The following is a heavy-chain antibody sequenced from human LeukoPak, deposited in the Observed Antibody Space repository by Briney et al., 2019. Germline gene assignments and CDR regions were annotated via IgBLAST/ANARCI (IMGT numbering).Heavy chain of an antibody. CDR1: GF. D-gene: IGHD2-15*01. Sequence: GGSLRLSCAASGFRQAPAKGLEWVPVLWHEGSNRYYTDSVKGRFTISRDNSKNTPYPQMNSLRAEDTAVYYCAREYCSGGTCYLPGYWGQGTLVTVSS. J-gene: IGHJ4*02. CDR2: LWHEGSNR. CDR3: AREYCSGGTCYLPGY. V-gene: IGHV3-33*01.